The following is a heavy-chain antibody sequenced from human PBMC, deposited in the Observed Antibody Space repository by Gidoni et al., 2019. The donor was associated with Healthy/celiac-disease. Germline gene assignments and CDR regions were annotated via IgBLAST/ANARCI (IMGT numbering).Heavy chain of an antibody. J-gene: IGHJ4*02. D-gene: IGHD1-26*01. CDR1: GGSFSGYY. V-gene: IGHV4-34*01. CDR2: INHSGST. CDR3: ARAVPWGGSYYAY. Sequence: QVQLQQWGAGLLKPSETLSLTCAVEGGSFSGYYWSWIRQPPGKGLEWIGEINHSGSTNYTPSLTSRVTISVDTSKNQFSLKLSSVTAADTAVYSCARAVPWGGSYYAYWGQGTLVTVSS.